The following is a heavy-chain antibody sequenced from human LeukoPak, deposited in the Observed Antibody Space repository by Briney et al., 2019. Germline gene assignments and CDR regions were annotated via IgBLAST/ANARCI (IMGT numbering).Heavy chain of an antibody. CDR1: GGSISSYY. Sequence: SETLSLTCTVSGGSISSYYWSWIRQPAGKGLEWIGRIYTSGSTNYNPSLKSRVTMSVDTSKNQFSLKLSSVAAADTAVYYWARDPGGGELSFFDYWGQGTLVTVSS. J-gene: IGHJ4*02. CDR2: IYTSGST. CDR3: ARDPGGGELSFFDY. V-gene: IGHV4-4*07. D-gene: IGHD3-16*01.